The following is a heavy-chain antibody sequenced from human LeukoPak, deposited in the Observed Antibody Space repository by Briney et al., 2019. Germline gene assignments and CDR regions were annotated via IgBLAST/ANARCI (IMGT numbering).Heavy chain of an antibody. Sequence: SETLSLTCTVSGGSISSSSYYGGWIRQPPGTGREWIGNIYYSGSTYYNPSLKSRVTISVDTSKNQFSLKLSSVTAADTAVYYCARHNYDFWSGFLGPVDYWGQGTLVTVSS. CDR3: ARHNYDFWSGFLGPVDY. CDR1: GGSISSSSYY. D-gene: IGHD3-3*01. V-gene: IGHV4-39*01. J-gene: IGHJ4*02. CDR2: IYYSGST.